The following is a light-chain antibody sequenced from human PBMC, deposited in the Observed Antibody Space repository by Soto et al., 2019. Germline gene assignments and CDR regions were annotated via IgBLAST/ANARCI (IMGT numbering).Light chain of an antibody. CDR3: QQYDNLPSYT. CDR1: QDISNY. Sequence: DIQMTQSPSSLSASVGDRVTITCQASQDISNYLTWYQQKPGKAPKLLIYDASNLETGVPSRFSGSGSGTDFTFTISRLQPEDIATYYCQQYDNLPSYTFGQGTKLEIK. CDR2: DAS. J-gene: IGKJ2*01. V-gene: IGKV1-33*01.